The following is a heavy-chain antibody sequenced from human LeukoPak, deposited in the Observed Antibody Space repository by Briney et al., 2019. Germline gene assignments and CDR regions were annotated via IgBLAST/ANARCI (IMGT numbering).Heavy chain of an antibody. CDR1: GASISGSGYY. CDR3: ARHSSGWPNYYYYYMDV. D-gene: IGHD6-19*01. J-gene: IGHJ6*03. Sequence: PSETLSLTCTVSGASISGSGYYWGWIRQPPGKGLEWIGEINHSGSTYYNPSLKSRVTISVDTSKNQFSLKLSSVTAADTAVYYCARHSSGWPNYYYYYMDVWGKGTTVTISS. CDR2: INHSGST. V-gene: IGHV4-39*01.